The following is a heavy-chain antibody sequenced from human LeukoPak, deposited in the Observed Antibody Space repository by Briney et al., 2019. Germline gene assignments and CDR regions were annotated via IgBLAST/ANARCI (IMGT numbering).Heavy chain of an antibody. D-gene: IGHD3-22*01. V-gene: IGHV4-59*06. J-gene: IGHJ4*02. CDR2: IYYSGST. CDR3: ARGYYYGSSGYYVHFDY. CDR1: GGSISSYY. Sequence: SETLSLTCTVSGGSISSYYWSWIRQHPGKGLEWIGYIYYSGSTYYNPSLKSRVTISVDTSKNQFSLKLSSVTAADTAVYYCARGYYYGSSGYYVHFDYWGQGTLVTVSS.